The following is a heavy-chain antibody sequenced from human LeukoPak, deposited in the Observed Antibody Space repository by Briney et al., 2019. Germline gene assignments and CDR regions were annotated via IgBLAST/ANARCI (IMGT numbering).Heavy chain of an antibody. J-gene: IGHJ5*02. CDR3: AGHGLRSYSNYWFAP. V-gene: IGHV4-59*08. CDR1: GGSVSSYY. D-gene: IGHD4-11*01. CDR2: IYDSGST. Sequence: SETLSLTCTVSGGSVSSYYWSWIRQPPGKGLEWIGYIYDSGSTNYNPSLKSRVTISVDTSKSQFSLRLSSVTAADTAVYYCAGHGLRSYSNYWFAPWGQGTLVTVSS.